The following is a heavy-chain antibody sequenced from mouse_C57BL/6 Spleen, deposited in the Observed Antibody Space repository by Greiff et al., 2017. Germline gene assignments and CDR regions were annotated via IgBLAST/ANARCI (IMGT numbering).Heavy chain of an antibody. V-gene: IGHV1-53*01. CDR2: INPSNGGT. J-gene: IGHJ4*01. CDR3: AEGAMDY. CDR1: GFTFTGYW. Sequence: QVQLQQSGPELVKPGASVKLSCTASGFTFTGYWMHWVKQRTGQGLEWIGNINPSNGGTNYNAKFKSKDTLTVDTSSSTAYRQLSSLTSEDSAVXYCAEGAMDYWGQGTSVTVSS.